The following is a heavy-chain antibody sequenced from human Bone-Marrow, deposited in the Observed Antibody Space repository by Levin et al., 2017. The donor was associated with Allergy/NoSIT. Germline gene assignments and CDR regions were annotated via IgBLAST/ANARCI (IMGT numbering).Heavy chain of an antibody. CDR1: GFTFRNYG. J-gene: IGHJ4*02. CDR3: AKDSRPTGGQWLAPFDY. D-gene: IGHD6-19*01. Sequence: GGSLRLSCVVAGFTFRNYGMSWVRQTPGKGLEWVSGVSGSGESTYYADSVKGRFTISRDNSKNTLYLQMNSLRGEDTALYYCAKDSRPTGGQWLAPFDYWGQGTLVTVSS. V-gene: IGHV3-23*01. CDR2: VSGSGEST.